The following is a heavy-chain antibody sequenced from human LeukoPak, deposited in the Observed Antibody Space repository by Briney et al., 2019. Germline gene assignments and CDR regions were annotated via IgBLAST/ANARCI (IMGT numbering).Heavy chain of an antibody. Sequence: GGSLRLSCAASGFTFSDYYMTWLRQSPGKGLDWVSYISSSGSTILYADSVKGRFTISRDNAKNSLYLQMNNLRADDTAVYYCARETRYTFDIWGQGTTVTVSS. CDR3: ARETRYTFDI. CDR1: GFTFSDYY. J-gene: IGHJ3*02. D-gene: IGHD5-12*01. CDR2: ISSSGSTI. V-gene: IGHV3-11*01.